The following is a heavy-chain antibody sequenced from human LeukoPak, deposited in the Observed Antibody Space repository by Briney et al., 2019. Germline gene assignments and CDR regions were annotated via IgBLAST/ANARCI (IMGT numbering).Heavy chain of an antibody. CDR2: ISSSGSTI. CDR3: ARRADSSGYHPPRKYYYYYYMDV. J-gene: IGHJ6*03. D-gene: IGHD3-22*01. V-gene: IGHV3-11*01. CDR1: GFTFSGYY. Sequence: GGSLRLSCAASGFTFSGYYMSWIRQAPGKGLEWVSYISSSGSTIYYADSVKGRFTISRDNSKNSLYLQMNSLRAEDTAVYYCARRADSSGYHPPRKYYYYYYMDVWGKGTTVTVSS.